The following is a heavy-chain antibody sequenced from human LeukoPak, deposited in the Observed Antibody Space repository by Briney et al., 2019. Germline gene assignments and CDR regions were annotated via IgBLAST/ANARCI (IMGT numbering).Heavy chain of an antibody. J-gene: IGHJ4*02. CDR3: ARLVLVTRSYYFDY. Sequence: ASETLSLTCTVSGGSVSVTSYYWGWIRQPPGKGLEWVGSMYYGGSTSYTYHNPSLKSRVTISVDTSKNQFSLKLSSVTAADTAVYYGARLVLVTRSYYFDYWGQGTLVTVPS. V-gene: IGHV4-39*07. D-gene: IGHD6-13*01. CDR2: MYYGGST. CDR1: GGSVSVTSYY.